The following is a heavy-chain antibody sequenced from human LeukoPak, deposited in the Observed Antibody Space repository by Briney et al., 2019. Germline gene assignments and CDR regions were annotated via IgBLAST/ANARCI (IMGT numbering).Heavy chain of an antibody. J-gene: IGHJ6*02. V-gene: IGHV4-30-2*01. CDR2: IYHSGST. D-gene: IGHD2-15*01. CDR3: ARGRCSGGSCYPLYGMDV. CDR1: GGSISSGGYY. Sequence: SQTLSLTCTVSGGSISSGGYYWSWIRQPPGKGLEWIGYIYHSGSTYYNPSLKSRVTISVDTSKNQFSLKLSSVTAADTAVYYCARGRCSGGSCYPLYGMDVWGQGTTVTVSS.